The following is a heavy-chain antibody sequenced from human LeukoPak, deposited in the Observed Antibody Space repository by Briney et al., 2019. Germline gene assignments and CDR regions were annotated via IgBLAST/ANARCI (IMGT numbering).Heavy chain of an antibody. J-gene: IGHJ4*02. CDR1: GFTFSNYA. D-gene: IGHD4-23*01. V-gene: IGHV3-30*18. CDR3: AKPYPTLTTVGVLDN. CDR2: ISYDGKLQ. Sequence: AGMSLRLSCAASGFTFSNYAIHWVRQAPGKGLEWVAAISYDGKLQHFADPVKGRFTISRDQSKNTVYLQINTLTTEDAAVYYCAKPYPTLTTVGVLDNWGQGTLVTVSS.